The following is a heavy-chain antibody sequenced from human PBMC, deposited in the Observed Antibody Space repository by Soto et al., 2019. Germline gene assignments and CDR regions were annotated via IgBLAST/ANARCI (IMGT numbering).Heavy chain of an antibody. CDR3: VRGGNYVWGSYQD. V-gene: IGHV3-74*01. CDR1: GFTFRNYW. CDR2: INGDGSIT. D-gene: IGHD3-16*02. Sequence: EVQLVESGGGLGQPGGSLRLSCAASGFTFRNYWMYWVRQAPGKGLVWVSHINGDGSITAYADSVRGRFTVSSDDAKNTLFRQVSRLRPGDRVVDYCVRGGNYVWGSYQDWGQGTLVTVSS. J-gene: IGHJ4*02.